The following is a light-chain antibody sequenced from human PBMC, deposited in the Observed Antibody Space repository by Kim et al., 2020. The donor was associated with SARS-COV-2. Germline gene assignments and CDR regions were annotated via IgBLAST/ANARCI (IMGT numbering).Light chain of an antibody. J-gene: IGKJ4*01. CDR1: QSVSNN. CDR2: GAS. Sequence: IVMTQSPATLSVSPGEGVTLSCRADQSVSNNLAWYQQQPGQAPRLLIHGASTRAAGIPARFSGSGSGTEFTLTISRLQSEDSAVYYCQQYNDWPLITFGGGTKVDIK. CDR3: QQYNDWPLIT. V-gene: IGKV3-15*01.